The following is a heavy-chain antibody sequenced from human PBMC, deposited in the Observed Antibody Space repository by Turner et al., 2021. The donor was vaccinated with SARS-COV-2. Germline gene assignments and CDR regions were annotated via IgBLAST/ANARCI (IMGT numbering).Heavy chain of an antibody. CDR2: IYFTGSA. D-gene: IGHD2-2*01. CDR1: GDSLSGLVLY. V-gene: IGHV4-39*01. CDR3: ARQAETAEIPAAYFDH. J-gene: IGHJ4*02. Sequence: QLQLQESGPGLVKSSGTLSLTCTVSGDSLSGLVLYWAWIRPPPGKGLGWGGNIYFTGSANYNPSLRSRATILVDTSKNQFSLTLTSLTAADTAVYFCARQAETAEIPAAYFDHWGQGTLLTVSS.